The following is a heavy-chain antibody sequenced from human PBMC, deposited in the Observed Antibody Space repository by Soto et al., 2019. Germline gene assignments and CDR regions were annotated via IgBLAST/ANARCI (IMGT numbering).Heavy chain of an antibody. Sequence: GGSLRLSCAASGLTFSSYSMNWVRQAPGKGLEWVSSISSSSSYIYYADSVKGRFTISRDNAKNSLYLQMNSLRAEDTAVYYCAGRFWGSYRVFDYWGQGTLVTVSS. V-gene: IGHV3-21*01. CDR3: AGRFWGSYRVFDY. CDR2: ISSSSSYI. J-gene: IGHJ4*02. D-gene: IGHD3-16*02. CDR1: GLTFSSYS.